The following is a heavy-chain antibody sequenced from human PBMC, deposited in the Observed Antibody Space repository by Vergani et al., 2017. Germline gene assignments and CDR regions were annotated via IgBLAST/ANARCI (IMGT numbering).Heavy chain of an antibody. CDR1: GYTFTGYY. J-gene: IGHJ5*01. CDR2: INPNSGGT. D-gene: IGHD6-19*01. V-gene: IGHV1-2*02. Sequence: QVQLVQSGAEVKKPGASVKVSCKASGYTFTGYYMHWVRQAPGQGLEWMGWINPNSGGTNYAQKFQGRVTMTRDTSISTAYMELSRLTSDDTAVYYCARDRRVPGSSGWFDSWGQGTLVTVSS. CDR3: ARDRRVPGSSGWFDS.